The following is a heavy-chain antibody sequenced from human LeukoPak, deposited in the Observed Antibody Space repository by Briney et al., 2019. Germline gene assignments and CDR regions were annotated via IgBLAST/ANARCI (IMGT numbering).Heavy chain of an antibody. J-gene: IGHJ4*02. CDR1: GFTLSNYW. CDR2: INSDGSST. D-gene: IGHD2-2*01. Sequence: GGSLKLSCAASGFTLSNYWMHWVRQAPGEGLVWVSRINSDGSSTSYVDSVKGRFTISRDNAKNTLFLQMNSLRAEDTAVYYCARGASAADDYWGQGTLVTVSS. V-gene: IGHV3-74*01. CDR3: ARGASAADDY.